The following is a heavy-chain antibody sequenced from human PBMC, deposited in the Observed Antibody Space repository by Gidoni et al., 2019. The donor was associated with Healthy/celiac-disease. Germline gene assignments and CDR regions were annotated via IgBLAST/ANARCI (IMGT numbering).Heavy chain of an antibody. V-gene: IGHV3-23*04. D-gene: IGHD6-25*01. J-gene: IGHJ6*02. CDR2: ISGSGGST. Sequence: EVQLVESGGGLVQPGGSRRLYCAASGFTCSSYAMSWVRQAPGKGLEWVSAISGSGGSTYSADSVKGRFTISRDNSKNTLYLQMNSLKAEDTAVYYCAKDDGPAAVYGMDVWGQGTTVTVSS. CDR3: AKDDGPAAVYGMDV. CDR1: GFTCSSYA.